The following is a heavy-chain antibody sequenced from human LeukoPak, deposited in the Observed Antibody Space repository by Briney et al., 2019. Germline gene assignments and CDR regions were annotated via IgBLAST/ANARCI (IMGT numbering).Heavy chain of an antibody. Sequence: GGSLRLSCAASGFTFSSYAISWVRQAPGKGLEWVSAISGSGGSTYYADSVKGRFTISRDNSKNTLYLQMNSLRAEDTAVYYCANGVRDRGVIITWEFDYWGQGTLVTVSS. CDR1: GFTFSSYA. CDR3: ANGVRDRGVIITWEFDY. D-gene: IGHD3-10*01. CDR2: ISGSGGST. J-gene: IGHJ4*02. V-gene: IGHV3-23*01.